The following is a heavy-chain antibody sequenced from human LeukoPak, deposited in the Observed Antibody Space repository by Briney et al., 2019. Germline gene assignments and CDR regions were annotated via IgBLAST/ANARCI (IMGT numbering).Heavy chain of an antibody. Sequence: PGGSLRLSCAASGFNVSNNFMSWVRQAPGKGLQWVSLVYSSGTSYHADSVKGRFSISRDKLKNNVFLQMNNLRVDDTAVYYCAKARSSYQWGFFDHWGQGILVSVS. CDR2: VYSSGTS. V-gene: IGHV3-66*01. CDR3: AKARSSYQWGFFDH. D-gene: IGHD3-10*01. CDR1: GFNVSNNF. J-gene: IGHJ4*02.